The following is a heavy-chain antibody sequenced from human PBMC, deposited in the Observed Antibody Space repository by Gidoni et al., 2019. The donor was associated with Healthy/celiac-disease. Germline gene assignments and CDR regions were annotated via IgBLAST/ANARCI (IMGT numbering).Heavy chain of an antibody. CDR3: AKDRIQQWLVLDY. D-gene: IGHD6-19*01. V-gene: IGHV3-23*01. J-gene: IGHJ4*02. CDR1: GFTFSSYA. Sequence: EVQLLESGGGLVQPGGSLRLSCAASGFTFSSYAMNWVRQAPGKGLEWVSAISGSGGSTYYADSVKGRFAISRDNSKNTLYLQMNSLGAEDTAVYYCAKDRIQQWLVLDYWGQGTLVTVSS. CDR2: ISGSGGST.